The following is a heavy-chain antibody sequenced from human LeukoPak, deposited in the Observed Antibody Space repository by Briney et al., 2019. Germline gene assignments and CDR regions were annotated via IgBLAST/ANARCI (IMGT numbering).Heavy chain of an antibody. CDR1: GGTFSSYA. J-gene: IGHJ4*02. Sequence: ASVKVSCKASGGTFSSYAISWVRQAPGQGLEWMGWISAYNGNTNYAQKLQGRVTMTTDTSTSTAYMELSSLRSEDTAVYYCARYKNLDYWGQGTLVTVSS. CDR2: ISAYNGNT. CDR3: ARYKNLDY. D-gene: IGHD1-1*01. V-gene: IGHV1-18*01.